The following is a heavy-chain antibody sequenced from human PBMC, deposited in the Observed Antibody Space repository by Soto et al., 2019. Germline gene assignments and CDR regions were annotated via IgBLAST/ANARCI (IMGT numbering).Heavy chain of an antibody. V-gene: IGHV1-69*08. CDR2: IIPILGIA. D-gene: IGHD4-17*01. Sequence: QVQLVQSGAEVKKPGSSVKVSYKASGGTFSSYTISWVRQAPGQGLEWMGRIIPILGIANYAQKFQGRVTITADKSTSTAYMELSSLRSEDTAVYYCARDEGDYVPYYYGMDVWGQGTTVTVSS. CDR3: ARDEGDYVPYYYGMDV. CDR1: GGTFSSYT. J-gene: IGHJ6*02.